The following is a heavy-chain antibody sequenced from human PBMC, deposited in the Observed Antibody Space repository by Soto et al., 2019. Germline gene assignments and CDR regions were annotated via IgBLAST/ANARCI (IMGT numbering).Heavy chain of an antibody. CDR2: IWYDGSNK. D-gene: IGHD2-2*01. V-gene: IGHV3-33*01. J-gene: IGHJ6*02. CDR1: GFTFSSYG. CDR3: ARGRFTCSSTSCYVYYYYGMDV. Sequence: LRLSFAASGFTFSSYGMHWVRQAPGKGLEWVAVIWYDGSNKYYADSVKGRFTISRDNSKNTLYLQMNSLRAEDTAVYYCARGRFTCSSTSCYVYYYYGMDVWGQGTTVTVSS.